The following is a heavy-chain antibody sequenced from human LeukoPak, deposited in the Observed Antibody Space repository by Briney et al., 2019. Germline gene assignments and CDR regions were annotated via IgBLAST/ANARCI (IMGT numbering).Heavy chain of an antibody. Sequence: EASVTVSCTASGGTFSIYAISWVRQAPGQGLEWMGGIIPIFGTANYAQKFQGRVTITADESTSTAYVELSSLRSEDTAVYYCARGLVGATISWFDPWGQGTLVTVSS. CDR2: IIPIFGTA. J-gene: IGHJ5*02. CDR3: ARGLVGATISWFDP. D-gene: IGHD1-26*01. CDR1: GGTFSIYA. V-gene: IGHV1-69*13.